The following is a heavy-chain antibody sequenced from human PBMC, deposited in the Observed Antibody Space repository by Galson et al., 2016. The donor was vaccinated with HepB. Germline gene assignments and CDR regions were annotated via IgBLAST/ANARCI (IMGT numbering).Heavy chain of an antibody. CDR2: ISWTSGTI. V-gene: IGHV3-48*02. Sequence: SLRLSCAASGSSFRTYSMSWVRQAPGKGLEWISYISWTSGTIYYADSVKGRFTISRDNAKDSLYLQMHALRDEDTAVYYCATDSRPDVWGQGTMVTVSS. D-gene: IGHD5-18*01. CDR3: ATDSRPDV. J-gene: IGHJ6*02. CDR1: GSSFRTYS.